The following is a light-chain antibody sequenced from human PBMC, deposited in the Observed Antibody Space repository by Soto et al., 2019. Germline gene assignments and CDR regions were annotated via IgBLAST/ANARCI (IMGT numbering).Light chain of an antibody. CDR3: ETWDSNTRV. V-gene: IGLV4-60*02. CDR1: SGHNNYI. CDR2: LESTGSY. J-gene: IGLJ3*02. Sequence: QLVLTQSSSASASLGSSVKLTCTLSSGHNNYIIAWHQQQPGKAPRYLMKLESTGSYNKGSGVPDRFSGSSSGADRYLTISNLQFEDEADYYCETWDSNTRVFGGGTKLTVL.